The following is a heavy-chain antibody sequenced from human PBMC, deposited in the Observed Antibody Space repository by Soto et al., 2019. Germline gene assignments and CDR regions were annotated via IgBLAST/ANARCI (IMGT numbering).Heavy chain of an antibody. CDR3: ARDEMGLKWYYYGMDV. D-gene: IGHD1-26*01. J-gene: IGHJ6*02. CDR1: GFTFSSYA. V-gene: IGHV3-30-3*01. Sequence: GGSLRLSCAASGFTFSSYAMHWVRQAPGKGLEWVAVISYDGSNKYYAGSVKGRFTISRDNSKNTLYLQMNSLRAEDTAVYYCARDEMGLKWYYYGMDVWGQGTTVTVSS. CDR2: ISYDGSNK.